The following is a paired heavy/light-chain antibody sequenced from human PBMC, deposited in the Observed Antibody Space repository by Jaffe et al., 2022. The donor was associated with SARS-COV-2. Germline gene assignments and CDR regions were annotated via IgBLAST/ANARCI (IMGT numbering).Heavy chain of an antibody. Sequence: QVQLVESGGGVVQPGRSLRLSCAASGFIFRSYAMYWVRQAPGKGLEWVAVISHDGSKKYYGDSVKGRITISRDNSKNTVYLQMNSLRSEDTSVYYCVRGPWGSAGDHWGQGALVTVSS. D-gene: IGHD3-16*01. CDR2: ISHDGSKK. CDR3: VRGPWGSAGDH. CDR1: GFIFRSYA. J-gene: IGHJ4*02. V-gene: IGHV3-30*04.
Light chain of an antibody. CDR1: SSNIEINF. Sequence: QSVLTQPPSASGTPGQRVTISCSGGSSNIEINFVYWYQQLPGTAPKLLIYRNNQRPSGVPDRFSGSKSGTSASLAISGLRSEDEADYYCAAWDDNLSGPVFGGGTKLTVL. CDR3: AAWDDNLSGPV. V-gene: IGLV1-47*01. J-gene: IGLJ2*01. CDR2: RNN.